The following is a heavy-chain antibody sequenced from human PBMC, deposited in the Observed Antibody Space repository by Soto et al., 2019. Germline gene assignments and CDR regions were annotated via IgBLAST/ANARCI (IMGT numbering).Heavy chain of an antibody. CDR1: GGTFSSYA. D-gene: IGHD2-15*01. V-gene: IGHV1-69*13. CDR3: ARAGTGYCSGGSCYWYYGMDV. CDR2: IIPIFGTA. J-gene: IGHJ6*02. Sequence: SVKVSCKASGGTFSSYAISWVRQAPGQGLEWMGGIIPIFGTANYAQKFQGRVTITADESTSTAYMELSSLRSEDTAVYYCARAGTGYCSGGSCYWYYGMDVWGQGTTVTVSS.